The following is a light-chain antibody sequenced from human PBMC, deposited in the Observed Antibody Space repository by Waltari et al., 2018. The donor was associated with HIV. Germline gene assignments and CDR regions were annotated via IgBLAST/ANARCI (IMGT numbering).Light chain of an antibody. CDR2: DVS. V-gene: IGLV2-14*01. Sequence: QSALTQPASVSGSPGQSITISCTGTSSDVGGYKYVSWYQQHPGKAPKLMIYDVSKRPSGVSNRFSGSKSGNTASLTISGLQAEDEADYYCSSYTSSSTFGVFGGGTKLTVL. CDR1: SSDVGGYKY. CDR3: SSYTSSSTFGV. J-gene: IGLJ2*01.